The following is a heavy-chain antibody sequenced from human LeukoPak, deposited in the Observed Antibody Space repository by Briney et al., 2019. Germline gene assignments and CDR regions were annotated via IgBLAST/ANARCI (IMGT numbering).Heavy chain of an antibody. V-gene: IGHV4-59*08. CDR3: ARGAALVTHRYFDY. CDR1: DGSISAYY. Sequence: SETLSLTCTVSDGSISAYYWSWIRQSSGKGLEWIGYIFYEGKTVYNPSLESRVTFSIGSPNNHFFLRMTSVTAADTAVYYCARGAALVTHRYFDYWGPGTLVTVSS. J-gene: IGHJ4*02. D-gene: IGHD5-18*01. CDR2: IFYEGKT.